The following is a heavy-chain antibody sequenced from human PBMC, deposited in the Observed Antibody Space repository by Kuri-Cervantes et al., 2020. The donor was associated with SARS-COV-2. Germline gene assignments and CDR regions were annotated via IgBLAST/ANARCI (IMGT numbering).Heavy chain of an antibody. Sequence: GESLKISCAASGFTFSSYAMHWVRQAPGKGLEWVAFIRYDGSNKYYADSVKGRFTISRDNSKNTLYLQMNSLRAEDTAVYYCAKSRGDYGYYFDYWGQGTLVTVSS. J-gene: IGHJ4*02. CDR3: AKSRGDYGYYFDY. V-gene: IGHV3-30*02. CDR2: IRYDGSNK. D-gene: IGHD4-17*01. CDR1: GFTFSSYA.